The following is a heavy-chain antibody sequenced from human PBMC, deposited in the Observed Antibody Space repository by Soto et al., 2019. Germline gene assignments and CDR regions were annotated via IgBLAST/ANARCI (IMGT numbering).Heavy chain of an antibody. CDR1: GFTFSSYW. V-gene: IGHV3-7*01. J-gene: IGHJ6*03. D-gene: IGHD3-10*01. CDR2: IKQDGSEK. CDR3: ARVLSGEGDYYYYYMDV. Sequence: PGGSLRLSCAASGFTFSSYWMSRVRQAPGKGLEWVANIKQDGSEKYYVDSVKGRFTISRDNAKNSLYLQMNSLRAEDTAVYYCARVLSGEGDYYYYYMDVWGKGTTVTVSS.